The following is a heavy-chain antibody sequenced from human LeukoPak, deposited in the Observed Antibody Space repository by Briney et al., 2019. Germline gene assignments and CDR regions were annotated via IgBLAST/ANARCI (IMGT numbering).Heavy chain of an antibody. CDR2: LKQDGSVK. CDR1: GFTFSTYW. J-gene: IGHJ4*02. Sequence: GGSLRLSCVASGFTFSTYWMSWVRQAPGKGLEWVANLKQDGSVKHYVDSVKGRFTISRDNAKNSLYLQMTNLRAEDTAVYYCATSADSPGNTWGQGTLITVSS. D-gene: IGHD4-23*01. CDR3: ATSADSPGNT. V-gene: IGHV3-7*01.